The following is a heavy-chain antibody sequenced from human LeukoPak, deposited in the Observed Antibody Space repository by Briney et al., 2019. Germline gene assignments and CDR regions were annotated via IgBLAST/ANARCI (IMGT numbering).Heavy chain of an antibody. CDR3: TRIVVVAAFDAFDI. D-gene: IGHD2-15*01. V-gene: IGHV3-49*04. J-gene: IGHJ3*02. CDR1: GFTFGDYA. CDR2: IRSKAYGGTT. Sequence: PGRSLRLSCTASGFTFGDYAMSWVRQAPGKGLEWVGFIRSKAYGGTTEYAASVKGRFTISRDDSKSIAYLQMNSLKTEDTAVYYCTRIVVVAAFDAFDIRGQGTMVTVSS.